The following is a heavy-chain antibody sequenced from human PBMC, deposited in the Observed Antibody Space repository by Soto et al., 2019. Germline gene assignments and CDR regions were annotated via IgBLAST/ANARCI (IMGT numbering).Heavy chain of an antibody. J-gene: IGHJ6*02. CDR1: GFTFSSYS. CDR2: ISGTSDYI. V-gene: IGHV3-21*01. Sequence: GGSLRLSCAASGFTFSSYSMNWVRQAPGRGLEWVAAISGTSDYIYYADSVKGRFTISRDNAKTSLYIQMNSLRAEDTAVYYCARDHRYCSGSSCRPYYYYYGMDVWGQGTTVTVAS. D-gene: IGHD2-15*01. CDR3: ARDHRYCSGSSCRPYYYYYGMDV.